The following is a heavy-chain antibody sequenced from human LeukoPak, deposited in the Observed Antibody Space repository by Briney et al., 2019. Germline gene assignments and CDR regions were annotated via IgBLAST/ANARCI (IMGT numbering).Heavy chain of an antibody. CDR2: MYTSGST. Sequence: PSETLSLTCTVSGGSISSYYWSWIRQPAGKGLEWIGRMYTSGSTNYNPSLKSRVTMSVDTSKNQFSLKLSSVTAADTAVYYCARSSVSYSSSWEFDYWGQGTLVTVSS. CDR3: ARSSVSYSSSWEFDY. J-gene: IGHJ4*02. D-gene: IGHD6-13*01. CDR1: GGSISSYY. V-gene: IGHV4-4*07.